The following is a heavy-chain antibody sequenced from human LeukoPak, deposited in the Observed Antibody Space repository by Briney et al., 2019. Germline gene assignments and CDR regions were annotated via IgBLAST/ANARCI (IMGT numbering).Heavy chain of an antibody. CDR2: ISSSGSTI. J-gene: IGHJ6*02. CDR3: AKGRKSYYYGMDV. V-gene: IGHV3-11*01. D-gene: IGHD1-14*01. Sequence: PGGSLRLSCAASGFTFSDYYMSWIRQAPGKGLEWVSYISSSGSTIYYADSVKGRFTISRDNAKNSLYLQMNSLRAEDTAVYHCAKGRKSYYYGMDVWGQGTTVTVSS. CDR1: GFTFSDYY.